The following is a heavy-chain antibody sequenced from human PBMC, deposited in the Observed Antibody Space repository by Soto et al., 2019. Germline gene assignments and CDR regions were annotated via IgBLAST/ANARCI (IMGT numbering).Heavy chain of an antibody. CDR3: ARGDCFCTSCYVMDV. CDR1: GFTFTSYW. CDR2: INTDGSGR. Sequence: PGGSLRLSCAASGFTFTSYWMHWVRQTPGKGLVWVSSINTDGSGRNYADPVKGRFTISRDNAKKMVYLQMNTLRAEDTALYYCARGDCFCTSCYVMDVWGQGTTVTVSS. V-gene: IGHV3-74*01. J-gene: IGHJ6*02. D-gene: IGHD2-2*01.